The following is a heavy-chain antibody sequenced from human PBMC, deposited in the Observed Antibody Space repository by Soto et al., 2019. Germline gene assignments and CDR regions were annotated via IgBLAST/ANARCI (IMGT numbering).Heavy chain of an antibody. Sequence: GSLRLSCAASGFTFSSYWMHWVRQAPGKGLVWVSRINSDGSSTSYADSVKGRFTISRDNAKNTLYLQMNSLRAEDTAVYYCASLVAVAGQKDWFDPWGQGTLVTVSS. V-gene: IGHV3-74*01. J-gene: IGHJ5*02. D-gene: IGHD6-19*01. CDR2: INSDGSST. CDR1: GFTFSSYW. CDR3: ASLVAVAGQKDWFDP.